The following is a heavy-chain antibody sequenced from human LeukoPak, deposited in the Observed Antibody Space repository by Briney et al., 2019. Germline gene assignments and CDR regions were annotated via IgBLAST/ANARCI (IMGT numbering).Heavy chain of an antibody. CDR2: IKQDGSEK. Sequence: PGGSLRLSCAASAFTFSSYWMSWVRQAPGKGLEWVANIKQDGSEKYYVDSVKGRFTIFRDNAKNSLYLQMNSLRAEDTAVYYCAREGRTSYDFWSGYSHYYYYMDVWGKGTTVTVSS. CDR3: AREGRTSYDFWSGYSHYYYYMDV. V-gene: IGHV3-7*01. D-gene: IGHD3-3*01. CDR1: AFTFSSYW. J-gene: IGHJ6*03.